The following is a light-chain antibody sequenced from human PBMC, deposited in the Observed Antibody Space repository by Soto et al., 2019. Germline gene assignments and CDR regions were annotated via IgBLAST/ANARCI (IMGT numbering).Light chain of an antibody. Sequence: DIGMSQSPDSLAVALGEMATINCKSIQSVLYSSNNKNYLAWYQQKPGKAPKLLIYDASNLETGVPSRFSGSGSGTDFTFTISSLQPEDVATYYCPHYDNLPIPFGQGTRPE. CDR3: PHYDNLPIP. CDR2: DAS. CDR1: QSVLYSSNNKNY. V-gene: IGKV4-1*01. J-gene: IGKJ5*01.